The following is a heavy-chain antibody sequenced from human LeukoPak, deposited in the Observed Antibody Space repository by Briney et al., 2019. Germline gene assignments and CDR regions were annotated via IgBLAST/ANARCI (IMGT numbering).Heavy chain of an antibody. CDR1: GFTFSTYS. V-gene: IGHV3-48*01. CDR3: ARDSSGWYGDAFDI. J-gene: IGHJ3*02. CDR2: IRSSSPTT. D-gene: IGHD6-19*01. Sequence: TGGSLRLSCAASGFTFSTYSMNWVRQPPGKGLEWVSYIRSSSPTTYYADSVKGRFTISRDNSKNTLYLQMNSLRAEDTAVYYCARDSSGWYGDAFDIWGQGTMVTVSS.